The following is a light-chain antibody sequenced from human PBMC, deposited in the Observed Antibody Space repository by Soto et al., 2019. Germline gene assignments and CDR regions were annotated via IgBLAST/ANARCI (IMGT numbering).Light chain of an antibody. J-gene: IGKJ5*01. Sequence: EVLMTQSPATLSVSPGERDTLSCRASQTVSRNLAWYQQRPGQAPRLLIYDISNRAAGVPARFSGSGSETEFTLTIRSLQSEGFAVYFCPQYNNWPSFGQGTRVEIK. CDR1: QTVSRN. V-gene: IGKV3-15*01. CDR3: PQYNNWPS. CDR2: DIS.